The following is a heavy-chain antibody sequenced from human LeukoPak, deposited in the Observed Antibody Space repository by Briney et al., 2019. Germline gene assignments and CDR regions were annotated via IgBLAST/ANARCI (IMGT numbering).Heavy chain of an antibody. Sequence: SVKVSCKASGGTFSSYAISWVRQAPGQGLEWMGGIIPIFGTANYAQKFQGRVTITADESTSTAYMELSSLRSEDTAVYYCARDKSDGFWSGYYPFDYWGQGTLVTVSS. CDR1: GGTFSSYA. V-gene: IGHV1-69*13. J-gene: IGHJ4*02. CDR2: IIPIFGTA. CDR3: ARDKSDGFWSGYYPFDY. D-gene: IGHD3-3*01.